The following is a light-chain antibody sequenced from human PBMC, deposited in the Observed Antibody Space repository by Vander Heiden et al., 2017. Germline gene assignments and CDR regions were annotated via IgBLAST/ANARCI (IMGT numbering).Light chain of an antibody. CDR3: SSYTSSSTLV. J-gene: IGLJ3*02. Sequence: QSALTQPASVSGSLGQSITLSCTGTSSDVGGYNYVSWYQQHPGKAPKLMIYDVSYRPSGVSSRFSGSKSGNTASLTISGLQAEDEADYYCSSYTSSSTLVFGGGTNLTVL. V-gene: IGLV2-14*01. CDR1: SSDVGGYNY. CDR2: DVS.